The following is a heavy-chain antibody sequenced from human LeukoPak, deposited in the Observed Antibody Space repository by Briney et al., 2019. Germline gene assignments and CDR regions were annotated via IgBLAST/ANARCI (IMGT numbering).Heavy chain of an antibody. CDR1: GFTFSSYA. CDR3: AKEELYYYDSSGYSN. CDR2: ISGSGGST. D-gene: IGHD3-22*01. J-gene: IGHJ4*02. Sequence: GGSLRLSRAASGFTFSSYAMSWVRQAPGKGLEWVSGISGSGGSTYYADSVKGRFTISRDNSKNTLYLQMNSLRDEDTAVYYCAKEELYYYDSSGYSNWGQGTLVTVSS. V-gene: IGHV3-23*01.